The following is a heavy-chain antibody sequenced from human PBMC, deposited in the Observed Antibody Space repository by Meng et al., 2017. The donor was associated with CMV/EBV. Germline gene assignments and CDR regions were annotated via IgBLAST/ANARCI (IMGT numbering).Heavy chain of an antibody. CDR1: GFTFSSYS. CDR2: ISSSSSYI. D-gene: IGHD3-3*01. V-gene: IGHV3-21*01. CDR3: ARDMGPPGRFLEWLDPDYYYYYGMDV. Sequence: GESLKISCAASGFTFSSYSMNWVRQAPGKGLEWVSSISSSSSYIYYADSVKGRFTISRDNAKNSLYLQMNSLRAEDTAVYYCARDMGPPGRFLEWLDPDYYYYYGMDVWGQGTTVTRLL. J-gene: IGHJ6*02.